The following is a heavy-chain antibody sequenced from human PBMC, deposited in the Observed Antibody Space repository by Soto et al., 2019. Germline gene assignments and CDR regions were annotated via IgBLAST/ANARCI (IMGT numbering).Heavy chain of an antibody. CDR1: GFTFSDYY. CDR2: ISSSSAYT. CDR3: ARGDGYKTIFDY. Sequence: QVQLVESGGGLVKPGGSLRLSCAASGFTFSDYYMSWIRQAPGKGLEWVSYISSSSAYTNYADSVKDRFTISRDNAKNSLYLQMNSLGAEDTAVYYCARGDGYKTIFDYWGQGTLVTVSS. J-gene: IGHJ4*02. V-gene: IGHV3-11*05. D-gene: IGHD5-12*01.